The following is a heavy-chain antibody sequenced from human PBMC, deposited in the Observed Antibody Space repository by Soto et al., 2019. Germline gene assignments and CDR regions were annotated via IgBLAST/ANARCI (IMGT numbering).Heavy chain of an antibody. CDR3: ARGLRVLRFLEWPPGY. CDR1: GFTFSSYA. Sequence: HPGGSLRLSCAASGFTFSSYAMHWVRQAPGKGLEWVAVISYDGSNKYYADSVKGRFTISRDNSKNTLYLQMNSLRAEDTAVYYCARGLRVLRFLEWPPGYWGQGTLVTVS. CDR2: ISYDGSNK. J-gene: IGHJ4*02. D-gene: IGHD3-3*01. V-gene: IGHV3-30-3*01.